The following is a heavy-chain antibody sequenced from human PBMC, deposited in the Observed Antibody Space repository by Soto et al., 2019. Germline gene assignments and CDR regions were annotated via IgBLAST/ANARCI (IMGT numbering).Heavy chain of an antibody. CDR1: GFSLRTRGLC. Sequence: ESGPTLVNPTQTLTLTCTFSGFSLRTRGLCVSWIRQPPGKALEWLALIDWDDDKYYTTSLKTRLTISKDTSKNQVVLRMTNMDPVDTATYYCARGMSPNWFDPWGQGTLVTVSS. CDR3: ARGMSPNWFDP. J-gene: IGHJ5*02. CDR2: IDWDDDK. V-gene: IGHV2-70*01.